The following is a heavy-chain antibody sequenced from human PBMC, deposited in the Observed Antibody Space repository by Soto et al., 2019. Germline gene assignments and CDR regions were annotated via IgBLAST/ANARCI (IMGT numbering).Heavy chain of an antibody. CDR1: SETFASYD. V-gene: IGHV1-18*01. D-gene: IGHD6-19*01. CDR2: ISTYNGNT. J-gene: IGHJ5*02. CDR3: ARVTRGSGDWFDP. Sequence: ASVKVSCKASSETFASYDITWVRQAPGQGLEWMGWISTYNGNTKYAQNVQGRVSMTTDTSTSTAYMELRSLKSDDTAVCYCARVTRGSGDWFDPWGQGTLVTVS.